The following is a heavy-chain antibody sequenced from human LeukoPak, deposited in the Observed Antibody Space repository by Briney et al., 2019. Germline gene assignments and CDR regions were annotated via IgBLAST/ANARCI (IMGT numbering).Heavy chain of an antibody. CDR3: ASLSDSTGFCFDY. J-gene: IGHJ4*02. CDR2: ISGSGDAI. Sequence: GGSLRLSCVAAGFRFSDYYMSWIRQTPGKGLEFISYISGSGDAIYYTDSVKGRFTISRDNAKNSLYLQLDSLSAEDTAVYYCASLSDSTGFCFDYWGQGALVTVSS. D-gene: IGHD2-8*02. CDR1: GFRFSDYY. V-gene: IGHV3-11*01.